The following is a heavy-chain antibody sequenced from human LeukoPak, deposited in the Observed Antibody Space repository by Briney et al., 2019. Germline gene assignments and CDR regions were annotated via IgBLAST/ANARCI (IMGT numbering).Heavy chain of an antibody. V-gene: IGHV3-11*01. J-gene: IGHJ5*02. Sequence: PGGSLRLSCAASNFVFSDYYMSWVRQAPGKGLQWVSYISSGGDSIYYADSVRGRFTISRDNVKNSLYLQMNSLRADDTAVYYCAREMDGEYGSGTFYDLWGQGNMVTVSS. D-gene: IGHD3-10*01. CDR3: AREMDGEYGSGTFYDL. CDR1: NFVFSDYY. CDR2: ISSGGDSI.